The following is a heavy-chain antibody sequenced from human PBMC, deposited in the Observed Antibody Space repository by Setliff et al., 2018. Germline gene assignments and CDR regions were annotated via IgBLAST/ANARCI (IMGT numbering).Heavy chain of an antibody. V-gene: IGHV1-3*04. CDR3: ARGQDSGSWIIDG. J-gene: IGHJ4*02. Sequence: GASVKVSCKASGYTFNFYGMHWVRQAPGQRPEWMGWINTDSGNTRYSQKFQGRVTIARDTSASTAYMELSSLRSEDTAIYFCARGQDSGSWIIDGWGQGTLVTVSS. D-gene: IGHD1-26*01. CDR2: INTDSGNT. CDR1: GYTFNFYG.